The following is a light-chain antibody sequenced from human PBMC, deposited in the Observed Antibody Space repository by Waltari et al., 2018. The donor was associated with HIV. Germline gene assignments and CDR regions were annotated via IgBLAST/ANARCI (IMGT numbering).Light chain of an antibody. CDR1: NIGTKS. J-gene: IGLJ3*02. CDR3: QVWDGSSDHWV. Sequence: SYVLTQPPSVSVAPGQTARITCGGDNIGTKSVHWYQQNPGQAPVLVVYDDRDRPSGIPERFSGSKSGNTATLTVSRVEVGDEADYYCQVWDGSSDHWVFGGGTKLTVL. V-gene: IGLV3-21*02. CDR2: DDR.